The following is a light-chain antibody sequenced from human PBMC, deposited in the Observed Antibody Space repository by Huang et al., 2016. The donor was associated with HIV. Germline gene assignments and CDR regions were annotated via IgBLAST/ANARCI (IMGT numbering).Light chain of an antibody. CDR1: QTVDMY. J-gene: IGKJ2*01. CDR2: AAS. Sequence: DIQMTQSPSSLSASIGDRVPMSCRASQTVDMYLNWYQQTPGRAPKLLIYAASNLQSDVPSRFSGTGSGTNFTLTISSLQPEDFVIYFCQQTYNVPRTFGQGTALEIK. CDR3: QQTYNVPRT. V-gene: IGKV1-39*01.